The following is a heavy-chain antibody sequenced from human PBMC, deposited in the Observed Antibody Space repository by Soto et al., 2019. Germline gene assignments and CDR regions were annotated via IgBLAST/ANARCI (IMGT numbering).Heavy chain of an antibody. CDR1: GYTFTSYA. D-gene: IGHD1-7*01. J-gene: IGHJ3*02. CDR3: ARDLHNQLPAHASDI. V-gene: IGHV1-3*01. Sequence: ASVKVSCKASGYTFTSYAMHWVRQAPGQRLEWMGWINAGNGNTKYSQKFQGRVTITRDTSASTAYMELSSLRSEDKAVYYCARDLHNQLPAHASDIWGQGTMVTVSS. CDR2: INAGNGNT.